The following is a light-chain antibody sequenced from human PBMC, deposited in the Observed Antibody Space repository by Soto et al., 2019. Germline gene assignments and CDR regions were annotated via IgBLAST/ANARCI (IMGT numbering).Light chain of an antibody. Sequence: QSVLTQPHSVSAAPGQKVSISCSGSSSNIGTNFVSWYQHLPGTAPKLLIYDNNKRPSGIPDRFSGSKSGASATLGITGLQTGDEADYYCGTWDSSLSAGVFGGGTNSPS. V-gene: IGLV1-51*01. J-gene: IGLJ3*02. CDR2: DNN. CDR3: GTWDSSLSAGV. CDR1: SSNIGTNF.